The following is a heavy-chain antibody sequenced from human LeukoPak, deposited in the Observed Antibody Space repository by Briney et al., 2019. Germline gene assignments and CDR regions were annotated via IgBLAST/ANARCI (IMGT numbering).Heavy chain of an antibody. D-gene: IGHD3-22*01. Sequence: GASVKVSCKASGYTFTSYGISWVRQAPGQGLEWMGGIIPIFGTANYAQKVQGRVTITTDESTSTAYMELSSLRSEDTAVYYCASSAYYDSSGYYLFNYWGQGTLVTVSS. CDR2: IIPIFGTA. CDR3: ASSAYYDSSGYYLFNY. V-gene: IGHV1-69*05. J-gene: IGHJ4*02. CDR1: GYTFTSYG.